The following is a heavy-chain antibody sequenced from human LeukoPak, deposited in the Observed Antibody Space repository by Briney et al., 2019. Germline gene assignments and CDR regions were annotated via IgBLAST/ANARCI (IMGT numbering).Heavy chain of an antibody. CDR1: GFTLSSYE. Sequence: PGGSLRLSCAASGFTLSSYEMNWVRQAPGKGLEWVSRIKTDGSITDYADFVKGRFTISRDNSKNTLYLQMNSLRAEDTAVYYCAKPRVGGAYYFDYWGQGTLVTVSS. CDR3: AKPRVGGAYYFDY. CDR2: IKTDGSIT. V-gene: IGHV3-23*01. D-gene: IGHD1-26*01. J-gene: IGHJ4*02.